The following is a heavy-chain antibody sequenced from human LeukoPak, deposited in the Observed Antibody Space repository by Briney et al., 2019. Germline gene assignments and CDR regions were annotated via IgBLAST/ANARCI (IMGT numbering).Heavy chain of an antibody. CDR3: SSPPVYFDWLSKPFDY. V-gene: IGHV4-39*01. CDR2: IYYSGST. D-gene: IGHD3-9*01. J-gene: IGHJ4*02. CDR1: GGSISSSSYY. Sequence: SETLSLTCTVSGGSISSSSYYWGWIRQPPGKGLEWIGSIYYSGSTYYNPSLKSRVTISVDTSKNQFSLKLSSVTAADTAVYYCSSPPVYFDWLSKPFDYWGQGTLVTVSS.